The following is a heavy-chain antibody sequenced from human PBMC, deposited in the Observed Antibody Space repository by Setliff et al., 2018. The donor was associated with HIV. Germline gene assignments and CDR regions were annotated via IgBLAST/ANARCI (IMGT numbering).Heavy chain of an antibody. D-gene: IGHD2-15*01. CDR2: FHQNGIP. CDR3: GLAMGGHCSDGRCYCFDL. V-gene: IGHV4-38-2*02. J-gene: IGHJ4*02. Sequence: PSETLSLTCTVSGGSISSGFYWGWIRQLPGGGLEWIGSFHQNGIPYYSPSLKSRVSISVDVSKNQFSLRLSSVTAADTAVYYCGLAMGGHCSDGRCYCFDLWGQGALVTVSS. CDR1: GGSISSGFY.